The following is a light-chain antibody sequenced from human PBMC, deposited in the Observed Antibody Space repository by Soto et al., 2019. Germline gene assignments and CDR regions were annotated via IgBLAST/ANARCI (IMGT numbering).Light chain of an antibody. CDR3: TSYTSSGSLI. CDR1: SSDVGAYNY. J-gene: IGLJ2*01. Sequence: QSALTQPASVSGSPGQSITLSCTGTSSDVGAYNYVSWYQQHPDKAPKLMIYEVSNRPSGVSDRFSGSKSGNVASLTISGLQADDEADYFCTSYTSSGSLIFGGGTQLTVL. CDR2: EVS. V-gene: IGLV2-14*01.